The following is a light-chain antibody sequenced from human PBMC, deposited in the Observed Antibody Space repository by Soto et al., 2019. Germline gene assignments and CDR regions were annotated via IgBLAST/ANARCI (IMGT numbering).Light chain of an antibody. CDR2: DAS. Sequence: IQMTQSPSTLSASVGDSFTITWRASQSISNWLAWFQQKPGKAPKLLIYDASTLESGVPSRFSGSGSGTEFTLTISSLQPDDFATYYCQQYSSYPWTFGQGTKVDIK. CDR1: QSISNW. V-gene: IGKV1-5*01. CDR3: QQYSSYPWT. J-gene: IGKJ1*01.